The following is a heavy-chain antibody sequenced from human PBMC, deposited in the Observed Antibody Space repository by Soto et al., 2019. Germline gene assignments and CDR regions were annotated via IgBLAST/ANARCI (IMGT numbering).Heavy chain of an antibody. CDR2: IIPLFGTA. Sequence: NLYCKTAGDGFSTYAIYWGRQTHRQGLEWMGAIIPLFGTADYAQKFQGRVTITADESTSTAYMELSSLRSEDTAVYYCARPKGSYSSGYYYFDYWGQGILVTVSS. V-gene: IGHV1-69*01. J-gene: IGHJ4*02. CDR1: GDGFSTYA. D-gene: IGHD6-19*01. CDR3: ARPKGSYSSGYYYFDY.